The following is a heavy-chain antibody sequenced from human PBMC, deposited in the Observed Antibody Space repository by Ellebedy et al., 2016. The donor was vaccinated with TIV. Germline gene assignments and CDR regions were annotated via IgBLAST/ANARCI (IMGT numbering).Heavy chain of an antibody. CDR1: GYTFSVYG. Sequence: ASVKVSCKASGYTFSVYGVTWVRQAPGQGLEWMGWISAYNGNTNYAQKFQGRVTMTTDSSTSTSYMEFRSLRSDDTAVYYCARVKDYGDYGAAFDIWGQGTMVTVSS. D-gene: IGHD4-17*01. CDR2: ISAYNGNT. CDR3: ARVKDYGDYGAAFDI. V-gene: IGHV1-18*01. J-gene: IGHJ3*02.